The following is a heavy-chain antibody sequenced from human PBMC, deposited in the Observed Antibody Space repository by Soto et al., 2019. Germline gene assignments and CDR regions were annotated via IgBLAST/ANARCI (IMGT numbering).Heavy chain of an antibody. V-gene: IGHV3-74*01. J-gene: IGHJ4*02. CDR2: INSDGSST. CDR1: GFTFSSYW. D-gene: IGHD3-22*01. Sequence: GGSLRLSCAASGFTFSSYWIHWVRQAPGKGLVWVSRINSDGSSTSYADSVKGRFTISRDNAKNTLYLQMNSLRAEDTAVYYCARASSPYYYDSSGYYSVDYWGQGTLVTVSS. CDR3: ARASSPYYYDSSGYYSVDY.